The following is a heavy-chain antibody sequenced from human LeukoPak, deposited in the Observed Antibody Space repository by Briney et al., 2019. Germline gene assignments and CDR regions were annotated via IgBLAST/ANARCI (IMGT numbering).Heavy chain of an antibody. D-gene: IGHD3-10*01. CDR3: ARGITMVRGADL. Sequence: SETLSLTCAVYGGSFSGYYWSWIRQPPGKGLEWIGEINHSGSTNYNPSLKSRVTISVDTSKNQFSLELSSVTAADTAVYYCARGITMVRGADLWGQGTLVTVSS. V-gene: IGHV4-34*01. CDR1: GGSFSGYY. CDR2: INHSGST. J-gene: IGHJ4*02.